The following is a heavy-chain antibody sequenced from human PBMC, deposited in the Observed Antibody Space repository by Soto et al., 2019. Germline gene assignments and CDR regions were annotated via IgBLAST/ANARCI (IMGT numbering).Heavy chain of an antibody. D-gene: IGHD6-13*01. CDR3: AKDNAPSIAGAGRY. Sequence: GGSERHTSADAGIIYHDYARIINKQAPGKGLEWVSGISWNSGSIGYADSVKGRFTISRDNAKNSLYLQMNSLRAEDTALYYCAKDNAPSIAGAGRYGVQGTLVTGSS. V-gene: IGHV3-9*01. CDR2: ISWNSGSI. CDR1: GIIYHDYA. J-gene: IGHJ1*01.